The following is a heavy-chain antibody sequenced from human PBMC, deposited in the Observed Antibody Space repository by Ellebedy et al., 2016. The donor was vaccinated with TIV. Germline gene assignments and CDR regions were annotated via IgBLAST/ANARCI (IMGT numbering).Heavy chain of an antibody. V-gene: IGHV3-21*04. J-gene: IGHJ4*02. CDR3: AKDDWNDEWLKE. D-gene: IGHD1-1*01. CDR2: IGSSSGYI. Sequence: GESLKISCAASGFTFNSYNMHWVRQAPGKGLEWVSSIGSSSGYIYYADSVKGRFTISRDNAENSLYLQMNSLVDADTAVYHCAKDDWNDEWLKEWGQGALVNVFS. CDR1: GFTFNSYN.